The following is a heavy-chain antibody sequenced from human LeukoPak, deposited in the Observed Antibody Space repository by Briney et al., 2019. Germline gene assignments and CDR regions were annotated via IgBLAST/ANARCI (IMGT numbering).Heavy chain of an antibody. CDR3: ARASRPYSSSGY. Sequence: GGSLRLSCAASGFTFSSYSMNWVRQAPGKGLEWVSSISSSSSYIYYADSVKGRFTISRDNAKNSLYLQMNSLRAEDTAVYYCARASRPYSSSGYWGQGTLVTVSS. CDR2: ISSSSSYI. V-gene: IGHV3-21*01. D-gene: IGHD6-6*01. J-gene: IGHJ4*02. CDR1: GFTFSSYS.